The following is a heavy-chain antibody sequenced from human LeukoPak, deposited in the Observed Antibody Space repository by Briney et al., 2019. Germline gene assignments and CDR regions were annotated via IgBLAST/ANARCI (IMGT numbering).Heavy chain of an antibody. Sequence: SVKVSCKASGGTFSSYAISWVRQAPGQGLEWMGGIIPIYGTTNYAEESEGRVTITAGDYTSTAYFEQSSLISEDTAVYYCARWVASVGSDTVYMNVWGKGTTVTVSS. D-gene: IGHD3-10*01. V-gene: IGHV1-69*13. CDR2: IIPIYGTT. J-gene: IGHJ6*03. CDR3: ARWVASVGSDTVYMNV. CDR1: GGTFSSYA.